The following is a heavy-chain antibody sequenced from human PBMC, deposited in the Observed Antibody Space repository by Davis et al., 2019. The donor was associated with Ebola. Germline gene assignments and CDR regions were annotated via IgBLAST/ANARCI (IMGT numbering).Heavy chain of an antibody. J-gene: IGHJ4*02. CDR1: GGTFSSYA. CDR2: IIPIFGTA. D-gene: IGHD1-26*01. CDR3: ARRVGARSGFDY. Sequence: SVKVSCKASGGTFSSYAISWVRQAPGQGLEWMGGIIPIFGTANYAQKFQGRVTITADESTSTAYMELSSLRSEDTAVYYCARRVGARSGFDYWDQGSLVTVSS. V-gene: IGHV1-69*13.